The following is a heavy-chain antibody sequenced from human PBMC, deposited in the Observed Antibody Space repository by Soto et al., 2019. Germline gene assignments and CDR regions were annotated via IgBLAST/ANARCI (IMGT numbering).Heavy chain of an antibody. D-gene: IGHD5-18*01. CDR1: GFSLSSYA. CDR3: VNSASKDTAMVPDYYYGMDV. CDR2: ISSNGGST. J-gene: IGHJ6*02. V-gene: IGHV3-64D*06. Sequence: GFLGLSCSASGFSLSSYAMHWVRQAPGKGLEYVSAISSNGGSTYYADSVKGRFTISRDNSKNTLYLQMSSLRAEDTAVYYCVNSASKDTAMVPDYYYGMDVWGQGTTVTVSS.